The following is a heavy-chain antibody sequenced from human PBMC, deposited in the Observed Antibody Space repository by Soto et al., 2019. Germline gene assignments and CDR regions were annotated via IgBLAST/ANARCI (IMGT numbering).Heavy chain of an antibody. J-gene: IGHJ6*02. Sequence: QVQLVQSGAEVKKPGSSVKVSCKASGGTLSRYSITWVRQAPGHGLEWIGRIIPIFGIPSYAQKFQGRVTITADESTSTAYMELSSLRSDDTAVYYSAREHRDRETGLVPAAIDGMDVWGQGTTVTVSS. CDR2: IIPIFGIP. D-gene: IGHD2-2*01. V-gene: IGHV1-69*08. CDR1: GGTLSRYS. CDR3: AREHRDRETGLVPAAIDGMDV.